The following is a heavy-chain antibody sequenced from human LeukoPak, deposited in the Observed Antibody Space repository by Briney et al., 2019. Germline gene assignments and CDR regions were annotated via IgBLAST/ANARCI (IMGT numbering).Heavy chain of an antibody. CDR2: VYYSGST. CDR3: ARGGFRENTFDY. D-gene: IGHD3-10*01. J-gene: IGHJ4*02. Sequence: PSETLSLTCTVSGGSISSYYWSWIRQPPGKGLEGLGYVYYSGSTNYNPSLKGRVTISVDTSKNQFSLKLSSVTAAETAVYYCARGGFRENTFDYWGQGTLVTVSS. V-gene: IGHV4-59*01. CDR1: GGSISSYY.